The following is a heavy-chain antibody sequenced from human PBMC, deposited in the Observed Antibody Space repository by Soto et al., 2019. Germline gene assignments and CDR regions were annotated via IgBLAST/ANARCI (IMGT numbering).Heavy chain of an antibody. Sequence: EVQLVESGGGLIQPGGSLRLSCAVSGFTVSNNYMSWVRQAPGKGLEGVSVIYSGGYTAYGDSVKGRFTISRDNSKNTLFLQMKRRSAAATAVFSCGSHPGGGGYWGQGTLVTVSS. D-gene: IGHD3-10*01. J-gene: IGHJ4*02. V-gene: IGHV3-53*01. CDR2: IYSGGYT. CDR3: GSHPGGGGY. CDR1: GFTVSNNY.